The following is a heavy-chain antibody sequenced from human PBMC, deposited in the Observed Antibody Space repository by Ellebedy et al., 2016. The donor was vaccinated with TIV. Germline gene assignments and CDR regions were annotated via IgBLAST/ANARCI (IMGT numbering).Heavy chain of an antibody. CDR1: GGTFSSYA. Sequence: SVKVSXXASGGTFSSYAISWVRQAPGQGLEWMGGIIPIFGTANYAQKFQGRVTITADKSTSTAYMELSSLRSEDTAVYYCVTGRGDFGVYYYYGMDVWGQGTTVTVSS. V-gene: IGHV1-69*06. CDR3: VTGRGDFGVYYYYGMDV. D-gene: IGHD3-3*01. J-gene: IGHJ6*02. CDR2: IIPIFGTA.